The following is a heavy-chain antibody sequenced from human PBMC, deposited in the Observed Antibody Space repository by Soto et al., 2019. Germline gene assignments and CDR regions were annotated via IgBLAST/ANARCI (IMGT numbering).Heavy chain of an antibody. D-gene: IGHD4-17*01. CDR3: ERHEVSWRQTTVVSYYFDY. CDR1: GYSFTSYW. V-gene: IGHV5-10-1*01. Sequence: PGESPKISCKGSGYSFTSYWISWVRQMPGKGLEWMGRIDPSDSYTNYSPSFQGHVTISADKSISTAYLQWSSLKASDTAMYYCERHEVSWRQTTVVSYYFDYWGQGTLVTVSS. J-gene: IGHJ4*02. CDR2: IDPSDSYT.